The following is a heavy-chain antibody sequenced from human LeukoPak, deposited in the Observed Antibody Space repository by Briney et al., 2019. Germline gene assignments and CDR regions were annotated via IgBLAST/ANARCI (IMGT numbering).Heavy chain of an antibody. CDR3: ARVSYGGNSEGI. Sequence: SETLSLTCTVSGGSISSYYWSWIRQPPGKGLEWIGYIHNSGSTNYNPSLKSRVTMSVDTSKSLFSLKLSSVTAADTAVYYCARVSYGGNSEGIWGQGTLVTVSS. V-gene: IGHV4-59*01. D-gene: IGHD4-23*01. CDR1: GGSISSYY. CDR2: IHNSGST. J-gene: IGHJ4*02.